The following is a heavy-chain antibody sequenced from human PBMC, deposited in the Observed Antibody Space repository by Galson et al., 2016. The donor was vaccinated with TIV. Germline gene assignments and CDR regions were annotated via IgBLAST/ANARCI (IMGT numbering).Heavy chain of an antibody. J-gene: IGHJ4*02. CDR2: IYHSGMI. Sequence: KGLEWIGEIYHSGMINYNPSLKSRVTISVDQSNNQFSLNVYSVTAADTATYYCARGIGVPLHFDSWGQGTLVTVSS. V-gene: IGHV4-4*02. CDR3: ARGIGVPLHFDS. D-gene: IGHD3-3*01.